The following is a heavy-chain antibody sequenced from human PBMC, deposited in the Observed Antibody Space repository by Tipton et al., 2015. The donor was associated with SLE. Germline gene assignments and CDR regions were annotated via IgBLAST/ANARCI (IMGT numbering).Heavy chain of an antibody. Sequence: SLRLSCAASGFTVGSNHMSWVRQAPGKGLEWVSVIYSGGSTYHADSVKGRFTISRHNSKNTLYLQMNSLRAEDTAVYYCARAGGYSYGFDYWGQGTLVTVSS. CDR2: IYSGGST. CDR1: GFTVGSNH. V-gene: IGHV3-53*04. D-gene: IGHD5-18*01. J-gene: IGHJ4*02. CDR3: ARAGGYSYGFDY.